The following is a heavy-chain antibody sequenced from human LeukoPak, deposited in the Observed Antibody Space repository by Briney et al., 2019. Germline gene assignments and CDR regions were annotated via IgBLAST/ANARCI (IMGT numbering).Heavy chain of an antibody. D-gene: IGHD3-22*01. V-gene: IGHV4-30-2*01. CDR2: IYHSGST. CDR3: ARDKVGSSGLRYRWFDP. Sequence: SETLSLTCAVSGGSISSGGYSWSWIRQPPGKGLEWIGNIYHSGSTYYNPSLKSRVTISVDRSKNQFSLKLSSVTAADTAVYYCARDKVGSSGLRYRWFDPWGQGTLVTVSS. J-gene: IGHJ5*02. CDR1: GGSISSGGYS.